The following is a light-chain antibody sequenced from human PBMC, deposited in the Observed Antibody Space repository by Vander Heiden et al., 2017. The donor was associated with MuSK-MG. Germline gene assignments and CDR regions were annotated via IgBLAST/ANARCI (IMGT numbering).Light chain of an antibody. Sequence: DIQMTQSPSTLSASVGDRVTITCRASQSISYWLAWYQQKPGKAPKLLIYKASSLESGVPSRFSGSGSGTEFTLTISSLQPDDFATYYCQQDNSYPNTLGQGTKLEIK. J-gene: IGKJ2*01. CDR3: QQDNSYPNT. V-gene: IGKV1-5*03. CDR2: KAS. CDR1: QSISYW.